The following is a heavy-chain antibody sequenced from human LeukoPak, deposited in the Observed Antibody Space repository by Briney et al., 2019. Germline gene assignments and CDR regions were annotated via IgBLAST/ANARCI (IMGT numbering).Heavy chain of an antibody. CDR1: GYTFTSYG. V-gene: IGHV1-18*01. CDR3: ARAAPSTIFGVVGYWFDP. CDR2: ISAYNGNT. D-gene: IGHD3-3*01. Sequence: GASVKVSCKASGYTFTSYGISWVRQAPGQGLEWMGWISAYNGNTNYAQKLQGRVTMTTDTSTSTAYMELRSLRSDDTAVYYCARAAPSTIFGVVGYWFDPWGQGTLVTVSS. J-gene: IGHJ5*02.